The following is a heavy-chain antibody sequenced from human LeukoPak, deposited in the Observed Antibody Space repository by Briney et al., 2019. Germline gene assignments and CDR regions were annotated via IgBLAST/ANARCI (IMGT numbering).Heavy chain of an antibody. CDR3: ARQGYSYGYDY. CDR1: GYSFTSYW. CDR2: IYPGDSDT. J-gene: IGHJ4*02. D-gene: IGHD5-18*01. V-gene: IGHV5-51*01. Sequence: GESLKISCKGSGYSFTSYWIGWVRQMPGKGLEWMGIIYPGDSDTRYSPSFQGQITISADKSISTAYLQWSSLKASDTAICYCARQGYSYGYDYWGQGTLVTVSS.